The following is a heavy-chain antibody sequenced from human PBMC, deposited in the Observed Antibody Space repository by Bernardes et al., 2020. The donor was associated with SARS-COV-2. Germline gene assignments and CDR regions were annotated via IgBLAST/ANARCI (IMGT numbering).Heavy chain of an antibody. CDR1: GFSFSDYY. Sequence: GGSLRLSCAASGFSFSDYYMSWIRQTPGKGLEWISYISRSDRGGDSTKSYADSVKGRFTISRDNAKKSLFLQMNGLRVEDTAIFYCAREDINTNSFDYWGQGIPVTVSS. D-gene: IGHD3-22*01. CDR3: AREDINTNSFDY. CDR2: ISRSDRGGDSTK. V-gene: IGHV3-11*01. J-gene: IGHJ4*02.